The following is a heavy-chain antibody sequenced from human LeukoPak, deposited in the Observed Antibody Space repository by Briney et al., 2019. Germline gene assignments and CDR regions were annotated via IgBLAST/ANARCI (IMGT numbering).Heavy chain of an antibody. Sequence: SETLSLTSTVSGGSISNSSYYWGWIRQPPGKGLEWIGSIYYSGSTYYNPSLKSRVTISIDTSKNQFSLKLSSVTAADTAVYYCARDRLEGYSYDGIWGQGTLVTVSS. J-gene: IGHJ4*02. V-gene: IGHV4-39*07. CDR2: IYYSGST. CDR1: GGSISNSSYY. CDR3: ARDRLEGYSYDGI. D-gene: IGHD5-18*01.